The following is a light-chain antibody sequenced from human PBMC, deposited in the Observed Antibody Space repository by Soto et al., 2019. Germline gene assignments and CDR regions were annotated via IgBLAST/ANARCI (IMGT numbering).Light chain of an antibody. V-gene: IGKV1-5*03. CDR3: QQYNSYGT. CDR2: KAS. CDR1: QSISSW. J-gene: IGKJ1*01. Sequence: DIQMTQSPSTLSASVGDRVTITCRASQSISSWLAWYQQKPGKAPNLLIYKASSLEGGVPSRFSGSGSGTEFTLTISSLQPDDFATYYCQQYNSYGTFGQGTKVDI.